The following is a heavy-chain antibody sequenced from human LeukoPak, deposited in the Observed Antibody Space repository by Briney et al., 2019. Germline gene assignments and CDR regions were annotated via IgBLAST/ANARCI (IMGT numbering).Heavy chain of an antibody. V-gene: IGHV1-18*01. CDR2: INAYNGNT. CDR1: GYTFTNFG. D-gene: IGHD6-19*01. CDR3: ARAVADTEIDY. J-gene: IGHJ4*02. Sequence: GASVKVSCKASGYTFTNFGISWVRQAPGQGLEWMGWINAYNGNTHYAQKFQGRVTTTTDTSTSTAYMELRSLRSDDTAVYYCARAVADTEIDYWGQGTLVTVSS.